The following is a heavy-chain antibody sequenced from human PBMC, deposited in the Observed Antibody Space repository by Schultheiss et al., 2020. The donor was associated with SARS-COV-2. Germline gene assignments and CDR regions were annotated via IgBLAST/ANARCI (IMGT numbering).Heavy chain of an antibody. CDR2: IYYSGSS. J-gene: IGHJ6*02. Sequence: SETLSLTCTVSGGSISSYYWSWIRQPPGKGLEWIGYIYYSGSSNYNPSLKSRVTMSVDTSKNQLSLKLSSVTAADTAVYYCARGGGRQQLDYYYGMDVWGQGTTVTVSS. V-gene: IGHV4-59*12. D-gene: IGHD6-13*01. CDR3: ARGGGRQQLDYYYGMDV. CDR1: GGSISSYY.